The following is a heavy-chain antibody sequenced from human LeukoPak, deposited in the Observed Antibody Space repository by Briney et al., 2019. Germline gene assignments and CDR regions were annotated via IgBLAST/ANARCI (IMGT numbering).Heavy chain of an antibody. D-gene: IGHD5-12*01. J-gene: IGHJ4*02. V-gene: IGHV3-23*01. CDR1: GFTFSSYA. CDR2: ISGSGGST. Sequence: GGSLRLSCAASGFTFSSYAMSWVRQAPGKGLEWVSGISGSGGSTYYADSVKGRFTISRDNSKNTLYLQMNSLRAEDTAVYYCARNENSGWGYFDYWGQGTLVTVSS. CDR3: ARNENSGWGYFDY.